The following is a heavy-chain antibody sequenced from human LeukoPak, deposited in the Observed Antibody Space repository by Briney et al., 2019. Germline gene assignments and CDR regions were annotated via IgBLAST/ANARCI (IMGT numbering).Heavy chain of an antibody. J-gene: IGHJ1*01. V-gene: IGHV4-59*01. CDR2: IYYSGST. CDR3: ARDSVDYGVLWRYFQH. D-gene: IGHD4-17*01. CDR1: GGSISSYY. Sequence: SETLSLTCTVSGGSISSYYWSWIRQPPGKGLEWIAYIYYSGSTNYNPSLKSRVTISVDTSKNQFSLKLSSVTAADTAVYYCARDSVDYGVLWRYFQHWGQGTLVTVSS.